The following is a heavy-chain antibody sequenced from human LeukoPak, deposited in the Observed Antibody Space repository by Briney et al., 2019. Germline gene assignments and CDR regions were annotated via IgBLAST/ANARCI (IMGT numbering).Heavy chain of an antibody. CDR2: IYDSGRM. CDR1: GGSISSRSYY. D-gene: IGHD6-13*01. V-gene: IGHV4-39*01. J-gene: IGHJ4*02. Sequence: KPSETLSLTCTVFGGSISSRSYYWGWLRQPPGKGLQWIGSIYDSGRMYYNPSLKSRVALSVDTSNNQISLKLNSATAADTAVYYCARGGGNSWYYFDYWGQGTLVTVSS. CDR3: ARGGGNSWYYFDY.